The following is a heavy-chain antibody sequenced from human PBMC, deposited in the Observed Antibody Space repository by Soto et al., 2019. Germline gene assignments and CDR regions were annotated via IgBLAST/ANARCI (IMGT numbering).Heavy chain of an antibody. Sequence: GASVKVSCKASGYTFTGYYMHWVRQAPGQGLEWMGWINPNSGGTNYAQKFQGRVTMTRDTSISTAYMELSRLRSDDTAVYYCARVTIVVVSEPGDAFDIWGQGTMVTVSS. CDR3: ARVTIVVVSEPGDAFDI. CDR1: GYTFTGYY. D-gene: IGHD3-22*01. CDR2: INPNSGGT. V-gene: IGHV1-2*02. J-gene: IGHJ3*02.